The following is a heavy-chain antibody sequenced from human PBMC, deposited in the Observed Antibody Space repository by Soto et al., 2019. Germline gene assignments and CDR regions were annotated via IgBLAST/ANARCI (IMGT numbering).Heavy chain of an antibody. CDR2: IFPIFGSA. CDR3: ARGRGVVVPCATTDYQNYYFGMDV. D-gene: IGHD2-2*01. CDR1: GGTFNSYT. V-gene: IGHV1-69*06. J-gene: IGHJ6*02. Sequence: QVQLVQSGAEVKNPGSSVKVSCKASGGTFNSYTISWVRQAPGQGLEWMGGIFPIFGSANYAQKFQGRVTITADKSTTTAYMELSSLRSEDTAIYYCARGRGVVVPCATTDYQNYYFGMDVWGQGTKVTVSS.